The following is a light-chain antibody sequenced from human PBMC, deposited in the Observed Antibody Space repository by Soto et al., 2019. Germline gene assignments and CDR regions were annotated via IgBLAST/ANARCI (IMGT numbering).Light chain of an antibody. V-gene: IGKV3-15*01. CDR1: QSVDIN. Sequence: EIVMTQSPATLSVSPGERATLSCRASQSVDINLAWYQKKAGQAPRRLIYGASTRATAIPARFSGSGSGTEFTLTISSLQSEDFAVYFCQHYNNWPWTFGQGTKVE. CDR2: GAS. CDR3: QHYNNWPWT. J-gene: IGKJ1*01.